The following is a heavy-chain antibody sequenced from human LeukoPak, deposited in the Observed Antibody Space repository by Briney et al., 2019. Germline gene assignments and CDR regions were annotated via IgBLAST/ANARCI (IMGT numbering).Heavy chain of an antibody. CDR3: ARGHFRKYCSGGSCPSPGDD. Sequence: PGGSLRLSCAASGFTFDDYGMSWVRQGPGKGLGWVSGINWNGVSTGYADSVKGRFTISRDNAKNSLYLQMNSLRAEDTALYYCARGHFRKYCSGGSCPSPGDDWGQGTLVTVSS. CDR2: INWNGVST. CDR1: GFTFDDYG. J-gene: IGHJ4*02. D-gene: IGHD2-15*01. V-gene: IGHV3-20*04.